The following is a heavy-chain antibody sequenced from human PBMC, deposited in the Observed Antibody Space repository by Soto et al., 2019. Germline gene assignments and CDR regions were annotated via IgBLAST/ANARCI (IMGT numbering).Heavy chain of an antibody. CDR3: ARVVSGSYLDY. D-gene: IGHD1-26*01. Sequence: QVQLQESGPGLVKASQTLSLTCNVSGGTITTGGHFWSWIRQYPGKGLEWIGYIYYSGTTHYNPSLKSRVTISIDTSKNQFSLNLSSVTAADTAVYYCARVVSGSYLDYWGQGTLVTVSS. V-gene: IGHV4-31*03. CDR2: IYYSGTT. CDR1: GGTITTGGHF. J-gene: IGHJ4*02.